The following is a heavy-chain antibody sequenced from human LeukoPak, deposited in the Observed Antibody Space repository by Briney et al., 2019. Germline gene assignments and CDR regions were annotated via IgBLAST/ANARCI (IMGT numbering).Heavy chain of an antibody. CDR2: IKQDGSEK. D-gene: IGHD3-22*01. CDR1: GFTFTSYW. V-gene: IGHV3-7*01. CDR3: ARTSSSGYYDY. Sequence: GGSLRLSCAASGFTFTSYWMSWVRQAPGKGLEWVANIKQDGSEKHYVDSVKGRFTISRDNAMNSLYLQMNSLRAEDTAVYYCARTSSSGYYDYWGQGTLVTVSS. J-gene: IGHJ4*02.